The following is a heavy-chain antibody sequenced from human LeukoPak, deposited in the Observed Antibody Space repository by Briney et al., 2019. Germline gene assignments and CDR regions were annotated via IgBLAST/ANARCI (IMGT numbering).Heavy chain of an antibody. V-gene: IGHV4-30-4*01. J-gene: IGHJ3*02. CDR2: IYYSGST. CDR3: ARDGGSGYDSGPFPNAFDI. Sequence: PSETLSLTCTVSGGSISSGDYYWSWIRQPPGKGLEWIGYIYYSGSTYHNPSLKSRVTISVDTSKNQFSLKLSSVTAADTAVYYCARDGGSGYDSGPFPNAFDIWGQGTMVTVSS. CDR1: GGSISSGDYY. D-gene: IGHD5-12*01.